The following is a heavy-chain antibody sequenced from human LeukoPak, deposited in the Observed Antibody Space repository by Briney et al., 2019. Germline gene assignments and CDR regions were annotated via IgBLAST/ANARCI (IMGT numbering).Heavy chain of an antibody. V-gene: IGHV4-59*08. J-gene: IGHJ4*02. Sequence: PSETLSLTCTVSGGSISSYYWSWIRQPPGKGLEWIGYIYYSGSTNYNPSLKSRVTISVDTSKNQFSLKLSSGTAADTAVYYCASLPFDYGGNHFDYWGQGTLVTVSS. CDR1: GGSISSYY. D-gene: IGHD4-23*01. CDR2: IYYSGST. CDR3: ASLPFDYGGNHFDY.